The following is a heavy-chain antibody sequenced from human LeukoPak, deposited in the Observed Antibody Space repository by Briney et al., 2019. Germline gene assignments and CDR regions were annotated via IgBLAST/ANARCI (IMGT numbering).Heavy chain of an antibody. CDR2: IYPGDSDI. V-gene: IGHV5-51*01. J-gene: IGHJ4*02. CDR1: GYSFTSYW. D-gene: IGHD3-22*01. Sequence: GESLKISCKGSGYSFTSYWIGWVRQMPGKGLEWMGIIYPGDSDIRYSPSFQGQVTISADKSISTAYLQWSSLRSEDTAVYYCAILYGSSGYGVDYWGQGTLVTVSS. CDR3: AILYGSSGYGVDY.